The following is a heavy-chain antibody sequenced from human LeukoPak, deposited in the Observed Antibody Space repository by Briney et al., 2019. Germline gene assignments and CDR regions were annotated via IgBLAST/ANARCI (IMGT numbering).Heavy chain of an antibody. CDR1: GFTFSGSA. CDR3: ARVGYYNGWPFDY. V-gene: IGHV3-73*01. Sequence: GGSLRLSCAASGFTFSGSALHWVRQASGKGLEWVGRIRSTANGYATAYAASVKGRFTISRDDSKNTAYLQMNSLRAEDTAVYYCARVGYYNGWPFDYWGQGTLVTVSS. D-gene: IGHD3-22*01. J-gene: IGHJ4*02. CDR2: IRSTANGYAT.